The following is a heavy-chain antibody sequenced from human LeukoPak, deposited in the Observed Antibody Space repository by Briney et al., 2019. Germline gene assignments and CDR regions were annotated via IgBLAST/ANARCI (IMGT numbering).Heavy chain of an antibody. CDR1: GFTFSSYA. D-gene: IGHD6-13*01. CDR2: ISYDGSNK. J-gene: IGHJ4*02. CDR3: ARDQKFGSSWTIDY. Sequence: PGGSLRLSCAASGFTFSSYAMQWVRQAPGKGLEWVAVISYDGSNKYYADSVKGRFTISRDNSKNTLYLQMNSLRAEDTAVYYCARDQKFGSSWTIDYWGQGTLVTVSS. V-gene: IGHV3-30-3*01.